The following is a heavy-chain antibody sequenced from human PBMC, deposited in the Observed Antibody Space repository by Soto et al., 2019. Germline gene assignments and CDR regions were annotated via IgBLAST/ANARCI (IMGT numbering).Heavy chain of an antibody. V-gene: IGHV1-18*04. CDR2: ISGQIAKT. D-gene: IGHD1-26*01. Sequence: GPEVKKPGASVKVSCKASGYSFHNFGIIWVRQAPGQGLKWMGWISGQIAKTNYAQKFQGKVTMTTDTSTSTAYMELNTLTSDDTAMYYCARGPPSGSFSLTPRYWGQGTLVTVSS. J-gene: IGHJ4*02. CDR3: ARGPPSGSFSLTPRY. CDR1: GYSFHNFG.